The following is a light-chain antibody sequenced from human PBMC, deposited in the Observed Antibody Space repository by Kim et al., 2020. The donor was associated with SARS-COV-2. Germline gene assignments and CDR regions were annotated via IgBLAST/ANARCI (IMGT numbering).Light chain of an antibody. V-gene: IGLV2-14*03. Sequence: GQSLTLSCTGTTSDIGGYDYVSWYQHHPGKAPKLIIFDVRSRPSGVSIRFSGSKSGNTASLTISGLQAEDEADYYCSSYTTAATPVFGGGTQLTVL. CDR1: TSDIGGYDY. CDR3: SSYTTAATPV. J-gene: IGLJ2*01. CDR2: DVR.